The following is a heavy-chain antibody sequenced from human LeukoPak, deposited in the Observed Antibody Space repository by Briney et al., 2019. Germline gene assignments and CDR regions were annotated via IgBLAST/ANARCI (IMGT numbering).Heavy chain of an antibody. Sequence: PSETLSLTCTVSGGSISSSSYYWGWIRQPPGKGLEWIGSIYYSGSTYYSPSLKSRVTISVDTSKNQFSLKLSSVTAADTAVYYCARRDTAMVAAGGAFDIWGQGQWSPSLQ. D-gene: IGHD5-18*01. CDR2: IYYSGST. CDR1: GGSISSSSYY. V-gene: IGHV4-39*01. J-gene: IGHJ3*02. CDR3: ARRDTAMVAAGGAFDI.